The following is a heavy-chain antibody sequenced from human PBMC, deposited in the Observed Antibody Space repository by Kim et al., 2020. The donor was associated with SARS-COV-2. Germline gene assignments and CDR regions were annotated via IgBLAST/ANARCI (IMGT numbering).Heavy chain of an antibody. V-gene: IGHV4-39*07. CDR1: GASISTQNYY. D-gene: IGHD1-20*01. J-gene: IGHJ4*02. CDR2: TNYYGDA. CDR3: ARYITVPASSYADY. Sequence: SETLSLTCTVSGASISTQNYYWGWIRQPPGKGLEWIGITNYYGDAYYNPSLKSRVTISVDTSKNQFSLRLISVTAADTAIYYCARYITVPASSYADYWGQETLATVSS.